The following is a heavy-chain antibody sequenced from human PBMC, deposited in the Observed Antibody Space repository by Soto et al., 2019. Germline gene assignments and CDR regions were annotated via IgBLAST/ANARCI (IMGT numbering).Heavy chain of an antibody. CDR3: ATKDDHKDDQPYYYGMDV. J-gene: IGHJ6*02. V-gene: IGHV1-18*01. Sequence: ASVKVPCKALGYTSSSYGINWVRQAPGQGLEWMGWISVFNGDTKYAQKFQGRVAITKDPGTSTAQMELRSLRSDDAAVYFCATKDDHKDDQPYYYGMDVWGQGTTVTVSS. D-gene: IGHD3-16*01. CDR2: ISVFNGDT. CDR1: GYTSSSYG.